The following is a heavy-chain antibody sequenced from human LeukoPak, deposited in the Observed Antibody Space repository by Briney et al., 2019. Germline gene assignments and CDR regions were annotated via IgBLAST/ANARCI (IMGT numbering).Heavy chain of an antibody. CDR3: ARVAIYYDSSGYYED. Sequence: SETLSLTCTVSGVSINTYFWSWIRQPPGKGLEWIGYVYYTGITNYNPSLKSRVSISLDTSKNQFSLRLNSVPAAETAVYYCARVAIYYDSSGYYEDWGQGTLVTVSS. V-gene: IGHV4-59*01. CDR2: VYYTGIT. CDR1: GVSINTYF. J-gene: IGHJ4*02. D-gene: IGHD3-22*01.